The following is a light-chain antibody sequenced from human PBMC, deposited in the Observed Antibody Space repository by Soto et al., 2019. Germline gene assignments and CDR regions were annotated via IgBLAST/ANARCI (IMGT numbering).Light chain of an antibody. CDR1: QDIRKY. J-gene: IGKJ5*01. CDR2: DAS. Sequence: IQITQSPSSLSASVGDRGTITFQATQDIRKYLNWYQQKPGKAPKLLIYDASSLETGVPSRFSGSGSGTDFTLTISSLQPEDFATYYCQQYDNLPLIFGQGTRLEIK. V-gene: IGKV1-33*01. CDR3: QQYDNLPLI.